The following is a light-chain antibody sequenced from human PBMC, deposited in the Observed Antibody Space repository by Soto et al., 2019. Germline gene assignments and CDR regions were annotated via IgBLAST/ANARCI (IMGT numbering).Light chain of an antibody. J-gene: IGKJ5*01. CDR1: QSLLHSNGYNY. CDR3: MQALQTPVT. CDR2: LAF. V-gene: IGKV2-28*01. Sequence: DIVMTQSPLSLSVTPGEPASISCRSSQSLLHSNGYNYLDWYLQKAGQSRQVMIYLAFNRSSGVPDRFSGSGSGTDFTLRISRVEADDVGVYYCMQALQTPVTFGQGTRLEIK.